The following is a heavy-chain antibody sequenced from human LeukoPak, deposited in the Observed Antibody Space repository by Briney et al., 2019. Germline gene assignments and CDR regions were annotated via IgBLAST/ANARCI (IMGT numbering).Heavy chain of an antibody. CDR2: INSGTT. V-gene: IGHV4-61*05. Sequence: TLSLTCTVSGGSISSSSYYWGWIRQPPGKGLEWIGYINSGTTNYNPSLKSRVTISVDTSKNQFSLKLSSVTAADTAVYYCARDYPGFDYWGQGTLVTVSS. CDR3: ARDYPGFDY. J-gene: IGHJ4*02. CDR1: GGSISSSSYY. D-gene: IGHD1-1*01.